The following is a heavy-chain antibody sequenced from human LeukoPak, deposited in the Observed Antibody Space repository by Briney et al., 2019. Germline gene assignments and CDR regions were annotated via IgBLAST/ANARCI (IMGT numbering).Heavy chain of an antibody. CDR1: GYTFTELS. CDR2: FDPEDGET. CDR3: ATDLGRTRDY. D-gene: IGHD1-26*01. V-gene: IGHV1-24*01. Sequence: ASVKVSCKASGYTFTELSMNWVRKAPGKGLEWMGGFDPEDGETIYAQKFQGRVTMTEDTSTDTAYMELSSLRSEDTAVYYCATDLGRTRDYWGQGTLVTVSS. J-gene: IGHJ4*02.